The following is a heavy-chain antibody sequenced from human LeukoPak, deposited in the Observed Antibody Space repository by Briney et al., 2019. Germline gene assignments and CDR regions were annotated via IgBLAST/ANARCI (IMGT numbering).Heavy chain of an antibody. J-gene: IGHJ6*02. V-gene: IGHV4-59*01. Sequence: SETLSLTCTVSGVSISNYYWNWIRQPPGKGLEWSGYFSYTGSTNYNPSLKRRVTISIDTSKNHFSLKLSPVTAADTAVYYCARDRNGYSYYNYGLDVWGQGTTVTVSS. CDR1: GVSISNYY. CDR3: ARDRNGYSYYNYGLDV. D-gene: IGHD3-3*01. CDR2: FSYTGST.